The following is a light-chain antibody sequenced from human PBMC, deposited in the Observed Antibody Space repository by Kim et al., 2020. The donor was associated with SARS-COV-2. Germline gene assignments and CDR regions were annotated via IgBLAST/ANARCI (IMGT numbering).Light chain of an antibody. V-gene: IGLV7-46*01. J-gene: IGLJ3*02. CDR3: WLSHSGVRV. Sequence: PEGTVTPTCGSSTGPVTSGHFPYWFQQKPGHGPKTLIYDSTSKHSWTPARFSGSLLGGKAALTLSGAQPEDEADYYCWLSHSGVRVFGGGTQLTVL. CDR1: TGPVTSGHF. CDR2: DST.